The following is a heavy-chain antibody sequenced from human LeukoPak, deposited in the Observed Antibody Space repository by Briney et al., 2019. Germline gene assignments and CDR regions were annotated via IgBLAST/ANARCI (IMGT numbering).Heavy chain of an antibody. CDR2: ISGSGGST. CDR1: GFTFSSYA. V-gene: IGHV3-23*01. D-gene: IGHD2-15*01. Sequence: GGSLRLSCAASGFTFSSYAMSWVRQAPGKGLEWVSAISGSGGSTYYADSVKGRFTISRDNSKNTLYLQMNSLRAEDTAVYYCAKDLVVVVVEAATYKDYWGQGTLVTVSS. CDR3: AKDLVVVVVEAATYKDY. J-gene: IGHJ4*02.